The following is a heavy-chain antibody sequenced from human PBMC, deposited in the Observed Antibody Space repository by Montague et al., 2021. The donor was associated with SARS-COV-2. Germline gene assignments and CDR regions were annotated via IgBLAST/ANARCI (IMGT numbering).Heavy chain of an antibody. Sequence: SETLSLTCTASGGSISNYYWSWIRQPPGRGLEWIGYIYHSGSTDYSPSLKSRVTISLDTSKNQFSLKVTSVTAADTAVYYCARGGGYYNYGLDVWGPGTTVTVSS. CDR3: ARGGGYYNYGLDV. CDR1: GGSISNYY. CDR2: IYHSGST. V-gene: IGHV4-59*01. J-gene: IGHJ6*02. D-gene: IGHD3-22*01.